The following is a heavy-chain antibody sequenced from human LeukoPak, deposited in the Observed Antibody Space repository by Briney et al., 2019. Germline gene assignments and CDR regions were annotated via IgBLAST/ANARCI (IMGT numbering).Heavy chain of an antibody. J-gene: IGHJ4*02. CDR1: GFSFNNFG. CDR2: ISGTGGST. D-gene: IGHD3-22*01. V-gene: IGHV3-23*01. CDR3: AKSSYYDSSGFYREYYFDY. Sequence: GGSLRLSCVASGFSFNNFGMSWVHQAPGKGLEWVSSISGTGGSTHYADSVKGRFTISRDNSKNTLYLQMNSLRAGDTAVYYCAKSSYYDSSGFYREYYFDYWGQGTLVTVSS.